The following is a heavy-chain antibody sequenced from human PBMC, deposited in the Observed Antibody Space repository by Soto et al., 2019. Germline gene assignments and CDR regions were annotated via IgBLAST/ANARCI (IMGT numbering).Heavy chain of an antibody. V-gene: IGHV3-30*18. J-gene: IGHJ3*02. Sequence: QVQLVESGGGVVQPGRSLRLSCAASGFTFSSYGMHWVRQAPGKGLEWVAVISYDGSNKYYADSVKGRFTISRDNSKNTLYLKMNSLRAEDTAVYYCAKMSLLLYYDSSGTDAFDIWGQGTMVTVSS. CDR2: ISYDGSNK. CDR3: AKMSLLLYYDSSGTDAFDI. D-gene: IGHD3-22*01. CDR1: GFTFSSYG.